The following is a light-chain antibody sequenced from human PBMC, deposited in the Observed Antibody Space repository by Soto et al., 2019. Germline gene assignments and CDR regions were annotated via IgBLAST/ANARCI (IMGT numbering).Light chain of an antibody. J-gene: IGLJ1*01. CDR3: SSYTSSSTYV. CDR1: SSDVGSYKF. Sequence: QSVLTQPAAVSGSPGQSITISCSGTSSDVGSYKFVSWYQQDPGKAPKLMIYEVSNRPSGVSNRFSGSKSGNTASLTISGLQAEDEADYYCSSYTSSSTYVFGTGTKVTVL. V-gene: IGLV2-14*02. CDR2: EVS.